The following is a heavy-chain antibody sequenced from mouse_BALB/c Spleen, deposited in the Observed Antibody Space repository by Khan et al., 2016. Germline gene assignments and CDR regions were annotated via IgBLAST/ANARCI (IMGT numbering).Heavy chain of an antibody. CDR3: ARRAPYRYYGRGAMDY. Sequence: VQLKESGPELVKPGASVKISCRTSGCTFTEYTMHWVKQSHGKSLEWIGGINPNNGGTSYNQKFKGKATLTVDKSSSTAYMELRSLTSEDSAVYYCARRAPYRYYGRGAMDYWGQGTSVPVSS. CDR2: INPNNGGT. J-gene: IGHJ4*01. CDR1: GCTFTEYT. D-gene: IGHD2-14*01. V-gene: IGHV1-18*01.